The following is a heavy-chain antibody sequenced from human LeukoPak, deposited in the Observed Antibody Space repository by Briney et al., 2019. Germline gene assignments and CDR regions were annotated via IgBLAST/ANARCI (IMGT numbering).Heavy chain of an antibody. CDR1: GFTFSSYG. V-gene: IGHV3-21*05. Sequence: GGSLRLSCAASGFTFSSYGMHWVRQAPGKGLEWVSYISSSSSYTNYADSVKGRFTISRDNAKNSLYLQMNSLRAEDTAVYYCARSYYYYDSSGYYYVDAFDIWGQGTMVTVSS. CDR3: ARSYYYYDSSGYYYVDAFDI. D-gene: IGHD3-22*01. CDR2: ISSSSSYT. J-gene: IGHJ3*02.